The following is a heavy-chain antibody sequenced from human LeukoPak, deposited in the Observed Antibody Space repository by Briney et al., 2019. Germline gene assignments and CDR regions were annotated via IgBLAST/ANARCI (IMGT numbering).Heavy chain of an antibody. Sequence: GGSLRLSCAASGFTFSDYAMNWVRQAPGKGLEWLSFICTTSDAMYYADSVKGRLTVSRDNAKNSLFLQMHSLRAEDTAIYNCAREIPGRIAADCWGQGTLVTVSS. CDR3: AREIPGRIAADC. CDR1: GFTFSDYA. V-gene: IGHV3-48*01. D-gene: IGHD2-15*01. J-gene: IGHJ4*02. CDR2: ICTTSDAM.